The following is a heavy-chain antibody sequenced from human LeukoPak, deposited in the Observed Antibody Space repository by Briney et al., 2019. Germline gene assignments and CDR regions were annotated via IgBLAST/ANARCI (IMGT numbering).Heavy chain of an antibody. CDR1: GGSISSGGYS. D-gene: IGHD1-26*01. J-gene: IGHJ4*02. CDR2: IYHSGST. Sequence: SETLSLTCAVSGGSISSGGYSWSWIRQPPGKGLEWIGYIYHSGSTYYNPSLKSRVTISVDRSKNQFSLKLSSVTAADTAVYYCARGYSGSYGRFDYWGQGTLVTVSS. V-gene: IGHV4-30-2*01. CDR3: ARGYSGSYGRFDY.